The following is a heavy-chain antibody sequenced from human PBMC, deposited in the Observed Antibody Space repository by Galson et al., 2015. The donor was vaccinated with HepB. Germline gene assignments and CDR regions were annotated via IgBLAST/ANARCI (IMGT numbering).Heavy chain of an antibody. J-gene: IGHJ4*02. CDR2: IHYNGST. CDR1: GGSVRSSSYY. V-gene: IGHV4-39*01. D-gene: IGHD3-16*02. CDR3: SGLGYVWGCYRPHFDY. Sequence: LSLTCTVSGGSVRSSSYYWGWIRHPPGKGLEWIGSIHYNGSTYYNPSPKSRVTISIEPSKNQFPLKLSSVTAADAAVYYCSGLGYVWGCYRPHFDYWGQGTLVTVSS.